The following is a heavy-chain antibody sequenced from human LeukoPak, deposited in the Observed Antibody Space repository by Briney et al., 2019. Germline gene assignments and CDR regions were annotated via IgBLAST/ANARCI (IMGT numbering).Heavy chain of an antibody. J-gene: IGHJ5*02. V-gene: IGHV3-7*01. CDR2: IKQDGSEK. D-gene: IGHD2-2*02. CDR1: GFTFSSYW. CDR3: ARDRSIVVVPAAIANWFDP. Sequence: GGSLRLSCAASGFTFSSYWMSWVRQAPGKGLEWVANIKQDGSEKYYVDSVKGRFTISRDNAKNSLYLQMNSLRAEDTAVYYCARDRSIVVVPAAIANWFDPWGQGTLVTVPS.